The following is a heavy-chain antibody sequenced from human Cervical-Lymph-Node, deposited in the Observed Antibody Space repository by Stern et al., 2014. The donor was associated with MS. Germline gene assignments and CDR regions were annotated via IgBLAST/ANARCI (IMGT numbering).Heavy chain of an antibody. J-gene: IGHJ4*02. CDR3: ARISGYSGGWYYFDY. CDR2: INPNGGGT. D-gene: IGHD6-19*01. V-gene: IGHV1-46*03. CDR1: GYTFTSYY. Sequence: QVQLVQSGAEVKKPGASVKVSCKASGYTFTSYYVDWVRQAPGQGLEWMGMINPNGGGTNCAQKFQGRVTMTRDTSTSTVYMELSSLRSEDTAVYYCARISGYSGGWYYFDYWGQGTLVTVSS.